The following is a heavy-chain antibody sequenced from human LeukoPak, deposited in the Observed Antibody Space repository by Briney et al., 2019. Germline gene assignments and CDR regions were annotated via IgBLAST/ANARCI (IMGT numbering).Heavy chain of an antibody. CDR1: GFTFGDYA. D-gene: IGHD3-22*01. CDR3: TRAGTYYDSSGYYSGPYYFDY. J-gene: IGHJ4*02. V-gene: IGHV3-49*04. CDR2: IRSKAYGGTT. Sequence: GRSLRLSCTASGFTFGDYAMSWVRQAPGKGLEWVGFIRSKAYGGTTEYAASVKGRFTISRDDSKSIAYPQMNSLKTEDTAVYYCTRAGTYYDSSGYYSGPYYFDYWGQGTLVTVSS.